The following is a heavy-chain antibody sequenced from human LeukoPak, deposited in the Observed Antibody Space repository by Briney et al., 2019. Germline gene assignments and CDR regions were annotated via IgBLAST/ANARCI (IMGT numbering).Heavy chain of an antibody. CDR2: ISAYNGNT. CDR1: GYTFTGYY. V-gene: IGHV1-18*04. D-gene: IGHD2-2*02. Sequence: ASVKVSCKASGYTFTGYYMHWVRQAPGQGVEWMGWISAYNGNTNYAQKLQGRVTMTTDTSTSTAYMELRSLRSDDTAVYYCARDRYCSSTSCYTPSWFDPWGQGTLVTVSS. J-gene: IGHJ5*02. CDR3: ARDRYCSSTSCYTPSWFDP.